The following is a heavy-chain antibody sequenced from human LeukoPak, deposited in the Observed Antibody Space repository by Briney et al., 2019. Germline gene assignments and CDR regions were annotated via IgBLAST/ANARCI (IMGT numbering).Heavy chain of an antibody. CDR2: IDWDEDK. Sequence: SGPTLLHPTPILTLTCTFSGFAPGTEGGGGGWIRQPPVKELEWLSIIDWDEDKRYNPFLKRRRTITGDTAKKQGDRRMINMDPVDTATYFCAHSSRYGDYGLGNYYFDYWGQGSLVTVSS. CDR3: AHSSRYGDYGLGNYYFDY. J-gene: IGHJ4*02. D-gene: IGHD4-17*01. CDR1: GFAPGTEGGG. V-gene: IGHV2-5*02.